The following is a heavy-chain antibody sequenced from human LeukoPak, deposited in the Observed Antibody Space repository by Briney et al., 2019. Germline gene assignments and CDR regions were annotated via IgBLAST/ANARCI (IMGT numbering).Heavy chain of an antibody. CDR2: INYSGNT. D-gene: IGHD6-19*01. Sequence: PSETLSLTCTVSGYSISTSYYWGWIRQPPGKGLEWIGSINYSGNTYHNPSLKSRVTMSVDTSNNQFSLKLSSVTAADTAVYYCARDGSSAVADYWGQGTLVTVSS. V-gene: IGHV4-38-2*02. CDR1: GYSISTSYY. J-gene: IGHJ4*02. CDR3: ARDGSSAVADY.